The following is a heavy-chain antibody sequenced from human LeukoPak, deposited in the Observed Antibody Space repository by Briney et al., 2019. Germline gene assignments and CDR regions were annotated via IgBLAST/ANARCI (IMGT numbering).Heavy chain of an antibody. J-gene: IGHJ4*02. Sequence: SVKASCKASRGTFGSYAISWVRQAPGQGLEWMGRIIPVLGIAAYAQKFQGRLTITADKSTNIVYLNLGSLRSEDTGVYYCARGTTLVRAYYFDSWGQGTPVTVSS. CDR1: RGTFGSYA. CDR2: IIPVLGIA. D-gene: IGHD4-11*01. CDR3: ARGTTLVRAYYFDS. V-gene: IGHV1-69*04.